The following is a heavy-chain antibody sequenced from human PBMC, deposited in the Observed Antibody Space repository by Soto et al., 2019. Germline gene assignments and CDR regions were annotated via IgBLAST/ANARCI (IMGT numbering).Heavy chain of an antibody. CDR2: INHSGST. CDR1: GQSFKGYY. V-gene: IGHV4-34*01. Sequence: PSETLSLTCAVYGQSFKGYYSSWIRQPPGKGLEWIGEINHSGSTNYNPSLKSRVTISVDTSKNQFSLKLSSVTAADTAVYYCARAGKQWLVRYFQHWGQGTLVTVSS. J-gene: IGHJ1*01. CDR3: ARAGKQWLVRYFQH. D-gene: IGHD6-19*01.